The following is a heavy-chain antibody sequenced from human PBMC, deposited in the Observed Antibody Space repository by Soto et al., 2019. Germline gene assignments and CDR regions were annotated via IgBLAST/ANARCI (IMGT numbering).Heavy chain of an antibody. CDR2: MNPNSGNT. Sequence: QVQLVQSGAEVKKPGASVKVSCKASGYTFTSYDITWVRQAPGQGLEWMGWMNPNSGNTVYAQKFQGRVTMTRNTSISTAYMELSSLRSEDTAVYYCARRKQDYAVAWGQGTLVTVAS. D-gene: IGHD3-16*01. V-gene: IGHV1-8*01. J-gene: IGHJ5*02. CDR1: GYTFTSYD. CDR3: ARRKQDYAVA.